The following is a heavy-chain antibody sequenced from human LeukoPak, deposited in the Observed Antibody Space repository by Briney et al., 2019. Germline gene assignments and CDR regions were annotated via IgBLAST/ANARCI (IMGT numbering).Heavy chain of an antibody. J-gene: IGHJ4*02. CDR3: ALAYFRAMEYYFDY. Sequence: GGSLRLSCAASGFTFSSYAMSWVRQAPGKGLEWVSAISGSGGSTYYADSVKGRFTISRGNSKNTLYLQMNSLRAEDTAVYYCALAYFRAMEYYFDYWGQGTLVTVSS. CDR1: GFTFSSYA. V-gene: IGHV3-23*01. D-gene: IGHD5-18*01. CDR2: ISGSGGST.